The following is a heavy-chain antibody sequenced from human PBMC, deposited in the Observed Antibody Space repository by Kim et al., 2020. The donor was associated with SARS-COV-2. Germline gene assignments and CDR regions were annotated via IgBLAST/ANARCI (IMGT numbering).Heavy chain of an antibody. V-gene: IGHV1-18*04. J-gene: IGHJ6*02. D-gene: IGHD3-10*01. CDR2: ISAYNGNT. Sequence: ASVKVSCKASGYTFTSYGISWVRQAPGQGLEWMGWISAYNGNTNYAQKLQGRVTMTTDTSTSTAYMELRSLRSDDTAVYYCARVAPRLPYYYGSGRIKGYYYGMDVWGQGTTVTVSS. CDR1: GYTFTSYG. CDR3: ARVAPRLPYYYGSGRIKGYYYGMDV.